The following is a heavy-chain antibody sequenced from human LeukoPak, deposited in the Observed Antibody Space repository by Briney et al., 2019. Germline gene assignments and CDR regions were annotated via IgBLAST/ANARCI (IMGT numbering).Heavy chain of an antibody. CDR3: ARNQYDFDY. D-gene: IGHD1-14*01. Sequence: SETLSLTCAVYGGSFSGYYWSWIRQPPGKGLEWIGEINHSGSTNYNPSLKSRVTISVDTSKNQFSLKLSSVTAADTAVYYCARNQYDFDYWGQGTLVTVSS. J-gene: IGHJ4*02. CDR1: GGSFSGYY. V-gene: IGHV4-34*01. CDR2: INHSGST.